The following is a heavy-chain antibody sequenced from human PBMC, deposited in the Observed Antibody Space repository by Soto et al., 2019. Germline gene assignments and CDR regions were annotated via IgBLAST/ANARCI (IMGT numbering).Heavy chain of an antibody. D-gene: IGHD5-12*01. CDR1: GYSFTSYW. CDR2: IDPSDSYT. Sequence: PGESLKISCKGSGYSFTSYWISWVRQMPGKGLEWMGRIDPSDSYTNYSPSFQGHVTISADKSISTAYLQWSSLKASDTAMYYCARRNSGYSGYEYIDYWGQGTLVTVSS. J-gene: IGHJ4*02. CDR3: ARRNSGYSGYEYIDY. V-gene: IGHV5-10-1*01.